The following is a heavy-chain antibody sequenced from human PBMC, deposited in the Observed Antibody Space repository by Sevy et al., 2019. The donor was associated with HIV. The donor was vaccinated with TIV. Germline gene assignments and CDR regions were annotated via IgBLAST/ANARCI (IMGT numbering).Heavy chain of an antibody. J-gene: IGHJ4*02. Sequence: SETLSLTCTVSGGSITSLYWNWIRQPPGKGLEWIANIYYNGHINYNPSLKTRVTLSLDTSKNQSALRLRSVTAADTAMYYCAGGNAWGRGYSWGQGTLVTVSS. D-gene: IGHD1-26*01. V-gene: IGHV4-59*08. CDR1: GGSITSLY. CDR2: IYYNGHI. CDR3: AGGNAWGRGYS.